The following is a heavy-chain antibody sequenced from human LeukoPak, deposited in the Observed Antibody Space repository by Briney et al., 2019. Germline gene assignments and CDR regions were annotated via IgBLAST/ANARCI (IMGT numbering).Heavy chain of an antibody. J-gene: IGHJ4*02. V-gene: IGHV1-2*02. CDR3: ARDHSGSHYGY. D-gene: IGHD1-26*01. CDR2: INPNSGGT. Sequence: ASVKVSCKASGYTFTGYYMHWVRQAPGQGLEWMGWINPNSGGTNYAQKFQGRVTMTTDTSTSTAYMELRSLRSDDTAVYYCARDHSGSHYGYWGQGTLVTVSS. CDR1: GYTFTGYY.